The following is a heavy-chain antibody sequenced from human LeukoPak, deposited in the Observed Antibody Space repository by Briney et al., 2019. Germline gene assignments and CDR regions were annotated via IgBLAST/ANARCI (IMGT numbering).Heavy chain of an antibody. CDR3: AKEHEDYYDSSGYPDY. CDR1: GFTFSS. Sequence: PGGSLRLSCAASGFTFSSMNWVRQAPGKGLEWVSYISSSSSTIYYADSVKGRFTISRDNAKNSLYLQMNSLRAEDTAVYYCAKEHEDYYDSSGYPDYWGQGTLVTVSS. CDR2: ISSSSSTI. V-gene: IGHV3-48*04. J-gene: IGHJ4*02. D-gene: IGHD3-22*01.